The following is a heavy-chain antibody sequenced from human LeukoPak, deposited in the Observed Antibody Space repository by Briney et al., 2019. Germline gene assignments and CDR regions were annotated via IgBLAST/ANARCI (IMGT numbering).Heavy chain of an antibody. J-gene: IGHJ4*02. V-gene: IGHV3-7*01. CDR1: GFTFSSHW. CDR3: AREILRVTTDY. CDR2: IKEDGSDK. Sequence: GGSLRLSCAASGFTFSSHWMSWVRQAPGKGLEWVANIKEDGSDKYYLASVKGRFTISRDNAKNSLYLQMNSLRAEDTAVYYCAREILRVTTDYWGQGTLVTVSS. D-gene: IGHD4-17*01.